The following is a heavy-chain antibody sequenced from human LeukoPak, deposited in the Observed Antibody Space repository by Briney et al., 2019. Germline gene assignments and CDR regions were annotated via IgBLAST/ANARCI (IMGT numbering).Heavy chain of an antibody. J-gene: IGHJ4*02. CDR3: ATGPSMVRGVSFEHDY. D-gene: IGHD3-10*01. CDR2: FVPEDGET. V-gene: IGHV1-24*01. CDR1: GYTLTELS. Sequence: ASVKVSCKVSGYTLTELSMHWVDQAPGKGLEWMGGFVPEDGETIYAQKFQGRVTMTEDTSTDTAYMELSSLRSEDTAVYYCATGPSMVRGVSFEHDYWGQGTLVTVSS.